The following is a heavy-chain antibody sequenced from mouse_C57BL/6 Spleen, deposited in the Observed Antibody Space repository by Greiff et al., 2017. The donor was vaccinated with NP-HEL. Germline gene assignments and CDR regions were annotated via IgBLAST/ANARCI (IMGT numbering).Heavy chain of an antibody. D-gene: IGHD1-3*01. J-gene: IGHJ2*01. CDR2: IYPGSGST. Sequence: QVQLQQSGAELVKPGASVKMSCKASGYTFTSYWITWVKQSPGQGREWIGDIYPGSGSTNYNEQCKSKATLTVDTSSSTAYMQLGSLTSEDSAVHDCARSSGCDDATAYDFDYGGQGTTLTDSS. CDR3: ARSSGCDDATAYDFDY. CDR1: GYTFTSYW. V-gene: IGHV1-55*01.